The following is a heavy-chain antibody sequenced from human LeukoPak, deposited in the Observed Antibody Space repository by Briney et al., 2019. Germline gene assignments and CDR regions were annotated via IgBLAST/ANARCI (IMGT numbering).Heavy chain of an antibody. CDR2: IIPIFGTA. Sequence: SVKVSCKASGGTFSSYAISRVRQAPGQGLEWMGGIIPIFGTANYAQKFQGRVTITADESTSTAYMELSSLRSEDTAVYYCARDYRHNRGYYYGMDVWGQGTTVTVSS. J-gene: IGHJ6*02. CDR1: GGTFSSYA. D-gene: IGHD3-16*02. CDR3: ARDYRHNRGYYYGMDV. V-gene: IGHV1-69*13.